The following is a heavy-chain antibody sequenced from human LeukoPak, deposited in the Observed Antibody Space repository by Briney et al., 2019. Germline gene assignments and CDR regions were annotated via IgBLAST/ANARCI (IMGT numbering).Heavy chain of an antibody. CDR3: ARVNSYGSLTSTYYYYYYYMDV. Sequence: SETLSLTCTVSGGSISSYYWSWIRQPPGKGLEWIGYIYYSGSTNYNPSLKSRVTISVDTSKNQFSLKLSSVTAADTAVYYCARVNSYGSLTSTYYYYYYYMDVWGKGTTVTVSS. V-gene: IGHV4-59*01. CDR2: IYYSGST. D-gene: IGHD5-18*01. J-gene: IGHJ6*03. CDR1: GGSISSYY.